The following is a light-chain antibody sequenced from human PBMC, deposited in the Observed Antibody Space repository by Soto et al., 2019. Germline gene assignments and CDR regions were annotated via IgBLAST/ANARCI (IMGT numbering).Light chain of an antibody. CDR1: QSVSRN. V-gene: IGKV3-15*01. Sequence: EIVLTQSPVTLSVSLGERATLSCRASQSVSRNLAWYQQKPGQAPRLLTYGGSTRATDVPTRFSGSGSGTEFTLTINSLQSEDFAVYYCQLYNNWPQYTFGQGTKLEIK. CDR3: QLYNNWPQYT. CDR2: GGS. J-gene: IGKJ2*01.